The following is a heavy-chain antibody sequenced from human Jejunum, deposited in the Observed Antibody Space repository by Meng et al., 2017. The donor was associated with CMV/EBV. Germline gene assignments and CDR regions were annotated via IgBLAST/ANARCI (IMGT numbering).Heavy chain of an antibody. J-gene: IGHJ5*02. CDR3: ARESGSYYWFDP. Sequence: VLLQEPGPGLVNSSEALSLTCFVSAGPISGYYWSWIRQPAGKGLEWIGRIYTSGSTHYNPSLKSRLTMSVDLAKNQISLKLSSVTAADTAVYYCARESGSYYWFDPWGQGTLVTVSS. CDR1: AGPISGYY. D-gene: IGHD1-26*01. V-gene: IGHV4-4*07. CDR2: IYTSGST.